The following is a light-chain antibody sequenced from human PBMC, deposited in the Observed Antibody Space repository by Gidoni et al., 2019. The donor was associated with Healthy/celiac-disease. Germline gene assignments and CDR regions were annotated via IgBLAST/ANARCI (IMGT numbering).Light chain of an antibody. J-gene: IGKJ2*01. CDR2: AAS. Sequence: DIQMTQSPSSLSASVGDRVTITCRASQSISSYLNWYQQKPGKAPKLLIYAASSSQSRVPARFSGSGSGTDFTLTISSLQPEDFATYYLQQSYSTPPEYTFGQGTKLEIK. CDR3: QQSYSTPPEYT. CDR1: QSISSY. V-gene: IGKV1-39*01.